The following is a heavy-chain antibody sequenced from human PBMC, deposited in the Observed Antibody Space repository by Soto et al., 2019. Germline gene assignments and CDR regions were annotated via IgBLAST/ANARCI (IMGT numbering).Heavy chain of an antibody. CDR1: GFTFSSSA. D-gene: IGHD3-22*01. CDR2: ISYDGSNK. CDR3: ARDTYYSDNTNYHLFDY. Sequence: GGSLRLSCAASGFTFSSSAMHWVRQAPGKGLEWVAVISYDGSNKYYADSVKGRFTISRDNSKNTLYLQMNSLRAEDTAVYYCARDTYYSDNTNYHLFDYWGQGTLVTVSS. J-gene: IGHJ4*02. V-gene: IGHV3-30-3*01.